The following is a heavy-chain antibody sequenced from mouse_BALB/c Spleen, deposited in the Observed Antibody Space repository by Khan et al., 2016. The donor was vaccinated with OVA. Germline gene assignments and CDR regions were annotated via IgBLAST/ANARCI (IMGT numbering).Heavy chain of an antibody. CDR2: IWGDGST. CDR3: ARAYYGNYREAMDY. J-gene: IGHJ4*01. D-gene: IGHD2-10*01. CDR1: GFSLTGYG. Sequence: VELVESGPGLVAPSQSLSITCTVSGFSLTGYGVNWVRQPPGKGLEWLGMIWGDGSTDYNSALKSRMNLSKDNSKSQVFLKMNSLQTDDTARYYCARAYYGNYREAMDYWGQGTSVTVSS. V-gene: IGHV2-6-7*01.